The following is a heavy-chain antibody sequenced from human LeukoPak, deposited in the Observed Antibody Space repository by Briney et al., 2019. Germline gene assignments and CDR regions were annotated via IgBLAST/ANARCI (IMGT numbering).Heavy chain of an antibody. CDR3: ARAWQQLVNYYYYGMDV. CDR2: IIPIFGTA. D-gene: IGHD6-13*01. V-gene: IGHV1-69*05. J-gene: IGHJ6*02. Sequence: ASVKVSCKASGGTFSSYAISWVRQAPGQGLEWMGGIIPIFGTANYAQKFQGRVTITTDESTSTAYMELSSLRSEDTAVYYCARAWQQLVNYYYYGMDVWGQGTTVTVSS. CDR1: GGTFSSYA.